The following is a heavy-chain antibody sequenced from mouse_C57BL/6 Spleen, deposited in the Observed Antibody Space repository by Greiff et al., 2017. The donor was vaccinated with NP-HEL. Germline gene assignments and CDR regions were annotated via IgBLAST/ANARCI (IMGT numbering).Heavy chain of an antibody. D-gene: IGHD1-1*01. CDR1: GFTFTDYY. CDR3: ARLYGSSSWFAY. Sequence: EVQRVESGGGLVQPGGSLSLSCAASGFTFTDYYMSWVRQPPGKALEWLGFIRNKANGYTTEYSASVKGRFTISRDNSQSILYLQMNALRAEDSATYYGARLYGSSSWFAYWGQGTLVTVSA. J-gene: IGHJ3*01. CDR2: IRNKANGYTT. V-gene: IGHV7-3*01.